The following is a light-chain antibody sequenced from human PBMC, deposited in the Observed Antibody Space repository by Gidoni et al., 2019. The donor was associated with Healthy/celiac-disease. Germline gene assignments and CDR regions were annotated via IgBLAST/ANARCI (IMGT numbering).Light chain of an antibody. V-gene: IGKV1D-8*03. CDR2: AAS. J-gene: IGKJ1*01. CDR3: QQYYSFPLT. Sequence: VIWLTQSPSLLSASTGDRVTISCRMSQGISSYLAWYQQKPEKAPELLIYAASTLQSGVPSRFSSSGSRKDFTITISCLQYEDFANYYYQQYYSFPLTFXQXTKVEIK. CDR1: QGISSY.